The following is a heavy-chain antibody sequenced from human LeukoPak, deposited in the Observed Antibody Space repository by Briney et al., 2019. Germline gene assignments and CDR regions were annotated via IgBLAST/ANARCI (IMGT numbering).Heavy chain of an antibody. D-gene: IGHD4-23*01. V-gene: IGHV4-4*07. Sequence: SETLSLTCTVSGGSISSYYWSWIRQPAGKGLEWIGRIYTSGSTNYNPSLKSRVTISAGTSKNQFSLKVNSVTAADTAVYYCARGVTLYYYFDLWGRGTLVTVSS. J-gene: IGHJ2*01. CDR2: IYTSGST. CDR3: ARGVTLYYYFDL. CDR1: GGSISSYY.